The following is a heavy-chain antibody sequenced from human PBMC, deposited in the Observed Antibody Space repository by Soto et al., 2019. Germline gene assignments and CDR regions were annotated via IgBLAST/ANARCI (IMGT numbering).Heavy chain of an antibody. Sequence: PGGSLRLSCAASGFTFSSYALHWVRQAPGKGLEWVAVISYDGSNKYYADSVKGRSTISRDNSKNTLYVQMNSLRGEDTAVYYCARGPSSLTRFDYWGQGTLVTVSS. CDR2: ISYDGSNK. J-gene: IGHJ4*02. V-gene: IGHV3-30-3*01. D-gene: IGHD2-2*01. CDR1: GFTFSSYA. CDR3: ARGPSSLTRFDY.